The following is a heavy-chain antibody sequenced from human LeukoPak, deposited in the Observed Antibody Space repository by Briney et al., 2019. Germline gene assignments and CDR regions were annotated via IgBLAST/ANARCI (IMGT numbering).Heavy chain of an antibody. D-gene: IGHD5-24*01. Sequence: PGGSLRLSCAASGFTVSSDYMSWVRQAPGKGLEWVSVIYSGGSTYYADSVKGRFTISRDNSKNTLYLQMNSLRAEDTAVYYCARDGYNFAIDYWGQGTLVTVSS. CDR3: ARDGYNFAIDY. CDR2: IYSGGST. CDR1: GFTVSSDY. V-gene: IGHV3-53*01. J-gene: IGHJ4*02.